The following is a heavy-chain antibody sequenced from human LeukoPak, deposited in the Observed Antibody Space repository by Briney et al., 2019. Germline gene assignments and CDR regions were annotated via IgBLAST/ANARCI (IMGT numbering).Heavy chain of an antibody. V-gene: IGHV1-18*01. D-gene: IGHD3-3*01. CDR1: GYTFTSYG. CDR3: ARGMSGGGQYYDFWSGYYYFDY. J-gene: IGHJ4*02. CDR2: ISAYKGNT. Sequence: GASVKVSCKASGYTFTSYGISWVRQAPGQGLEWMGWISAYKGNTNYAQKLQGRVTMTTDTSTSTAYMELRSLRSDDTAVYYCARGMSGGGQYYDFWSGYYYFDYWGQGTLVTVSS.